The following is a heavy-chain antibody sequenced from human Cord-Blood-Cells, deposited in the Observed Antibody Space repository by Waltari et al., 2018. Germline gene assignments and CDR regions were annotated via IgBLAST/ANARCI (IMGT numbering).Heavy chain of an antibody. J-gene: IGHJ3*02. V-gene: IGHV4-34*01. D-gene: IGHD3-3*01. CDR3: ARFSGVTIFGVVIMSDAFDI. CDR1: GESSRGYS. Sequence: QVQLQQWGAGLLKPSETLSLTCAAYGESSRGYSWCRLRPPPGTGLEWIGEINHSGSTNYNPSLKSRVTISVDTSKNQFSLKLSSVTAADTAVYYCARFSGVTIFGVVIMSDAFDIWGQGTMVTVSS. CDR2: INHSGST.